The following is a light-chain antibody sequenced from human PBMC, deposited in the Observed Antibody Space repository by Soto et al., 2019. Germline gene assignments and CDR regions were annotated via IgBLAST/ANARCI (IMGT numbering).Light chain of an antibody. V-gene: IGKV3-15*01. CDR3: QQYNNWPPGT. CDR1: QSVSSN. Sequence: EIGMTQSPATLSVSPGERATLSCRASQSVSSNLAWYPQKPGQAPRLLIYGASTRATGIPARFSGSGSGTEFTLTISSLQSEDFAVYYCQQYNNWPPGTFGQGTKVEIK. CDR2: GAS. J-gene: IGKJ1*01.